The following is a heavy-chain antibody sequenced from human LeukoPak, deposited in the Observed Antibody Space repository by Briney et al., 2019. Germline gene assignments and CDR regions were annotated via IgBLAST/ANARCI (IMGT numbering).Heavy chain of an antibody. V-gene: IGHV4-59*01. Sequence: PSETLSLTCTVSGGSISSYYWSWIRQPPGKGLEWIGYIYYSGSTNYNPSLKSRVTISVDTSKNQFSLKLSSVTAADTAVYYCARESEDWSGYPYYYYYYMDVWGKGTTVTVSS. CDR1: GGSISSYY. D-gene: IGHD3-3*01. CDR3: ARESEDWSGYPYYYYYYMDV. CDR2: IYYSGST. J-gene: IGHJ6*03.